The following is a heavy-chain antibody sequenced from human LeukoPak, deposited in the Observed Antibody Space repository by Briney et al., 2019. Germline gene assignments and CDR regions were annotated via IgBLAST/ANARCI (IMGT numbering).Heavy chain of an antibody. J-gene: IGHJ4*02. D-gene: IGHD4-11*01. V-gene: IGHV1-2*06. CDR2: INPNSGGT. CDR3: ARAESSNWDTKYYFDY. CDR1: GCTFTGYY. Sequence: ASVKVSCKASGCTFTGYYMHWVRQAPGQGLEWMGRINPNSGGTNYAQKFQGRVTMTRDTSISTAYMELSRLRSDDTAVYYCARAESSNWDTKYYFDYWGQGTLVTVSS.